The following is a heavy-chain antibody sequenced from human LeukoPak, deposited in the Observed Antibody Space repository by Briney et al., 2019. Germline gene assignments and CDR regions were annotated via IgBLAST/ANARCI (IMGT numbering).Heavy chain of an antibody. J-gene: IGHJ4*02. V-gene: IGHV4-30-4*01. CDR3: AREQHGRDALS. D-gene: IGHD1-1*01. CDR2: TYYSGST. Sequence: SETLSLTCTVSGGSISSGDYYWSWIRQPPGKGLEWIGYTYYSGSTYYNPSLKSRVTISVDTSKNQFSLKLSSVTAADTAVYYCAREQHGRDALSWGQGTLVTVSS. CDR1: GGSISSGDYY.